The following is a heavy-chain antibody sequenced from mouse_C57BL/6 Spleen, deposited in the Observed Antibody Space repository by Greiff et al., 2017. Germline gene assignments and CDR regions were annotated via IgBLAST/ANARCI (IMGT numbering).Heavy chain of an antibody. Sequence: EVQLVESGGGLVKPGGSLKLSCAASGFTFSSYAMSWVRQTPEKRLEWVATISDGGSYTYYPDNVKGRFTISRDNAKNNLYLQMSHLKSEDTAMYYCARDQAGGYAMDYWGQGTSVTVSS. CDR2: ISDGGSYT. CDR3: ARDQAGGYAMDY. J-gene: IGHJ4*01. CDR1: GFTFSSYA. D-gene: IGHD3-2*02. V-gene: IGHV5-4*01.